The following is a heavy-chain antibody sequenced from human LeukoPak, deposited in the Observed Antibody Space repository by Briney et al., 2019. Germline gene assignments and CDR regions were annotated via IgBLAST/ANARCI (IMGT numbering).Heavy chain of an antibody. J-gene: IGHJ6*02. CDR2: INHSGST. Sequence: SETLSLTCAVYGGSFSGYYWSWIRQPPGKGLEWIGEINHSGSTNYSPSLKSRVTISVDTSKNQFSLKLSSVTAADTAVYYCARYCRGGSCYPTYGMDVWGQGTTVTVSS. CDR1: GGSFSGYY. D-gene: IGHD2-15*01. V-gene: IGHV4-34*01. CDR3: ARYCRGGSCYPTYGMDV.